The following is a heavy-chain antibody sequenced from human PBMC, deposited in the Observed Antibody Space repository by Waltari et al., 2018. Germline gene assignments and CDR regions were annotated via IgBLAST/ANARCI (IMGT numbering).Heavy chain of an antibody. CDR1: GFAVSSKF. D-gene: IGHD3-3*01. V-gene: IGHV3-53*01. J-gene: IGHJ4*02. CDR3: TGPQSDYDFWSGFFDY. Sequence: DVQLLESGGGVTQGGGSLRLSCLVSGFAVSSKFMAWVRPAPGKGVGWVAIISPGAATYYSDSVKGRFTISRDNSLNTIYLHMNSLRADDTATYYCTGPQSDYDFWSGFFDYWGQGTLVTVSS. CDR2: ISPGAAT.